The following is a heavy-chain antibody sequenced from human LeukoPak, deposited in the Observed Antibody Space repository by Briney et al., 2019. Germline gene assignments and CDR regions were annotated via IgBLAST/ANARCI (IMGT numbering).Heavy chain of an antibody. CDR2: IYHTGHT. CDR1: GSSISSGYY. D-gene: IGHD6-13*01. CDR3: ARVYYSNSYDYWYFDL. V-gene: IGHV4-38-2*02. J-gene: IGHJ2*01. Sequence: SETLSLTCSVSGSSISSGYYWTFIRQPPGKGLEWIGGIYHTGHTFYNPSLKSRVTISVDTSKNQFSLKLSSVTAADTAVYYCARVYYSNSYDYWYFDLWGRGTLVTVSS.